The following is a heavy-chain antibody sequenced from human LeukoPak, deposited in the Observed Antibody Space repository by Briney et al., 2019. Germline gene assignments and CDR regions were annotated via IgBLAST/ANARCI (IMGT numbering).Heavy chain of an antibody. Sequence: GGSLRLSCAASGFTFSSNEMSWVRQAPGKGLEWVSYISSSGGSIYYADSVKGRFTISRDNAKNSLYLQMNSLRAEDRAVYYCASGTVLDYWGQGTLVTVSS. J-gene: IGHJ4*02. CDR2: ISSSGGSI. CDR3: ASGTVLDY. V-gene: IGHV3-11*01. CDR1: GFTFSSNE. D-gene: IGHD4-11*01.